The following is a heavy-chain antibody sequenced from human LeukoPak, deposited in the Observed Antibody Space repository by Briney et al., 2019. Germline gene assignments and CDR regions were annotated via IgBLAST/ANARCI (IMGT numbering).Heavy chain of an antibody. D-gene: IGHD6-19*01. CDR3: AKDRAMTGLAVAGGTVSPLDY. V-gene: IGHV3-30*02. J-gene: IGHJ4*02. Sequence: GGSLRLSCAASGFTFGSYGMHWVRQAPGKGLEWVAFIRYDGSNKYYADSAKGRFTISRDNSKNTLYLQMNSLRAEDTAVYYCAKDRAMTGLAVAGGTVSPLDYWGQGPLVTVSS. CDR1: GFTFGSYG. CDR2: IRYDGSNK.